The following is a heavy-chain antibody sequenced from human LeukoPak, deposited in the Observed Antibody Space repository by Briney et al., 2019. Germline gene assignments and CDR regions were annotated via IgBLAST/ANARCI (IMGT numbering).Heavy chain of an antibody. J-gene: IGHJ4*02. CDR1: GFTLSSYA. V-gene: IGHV3-30*04. CDR3: AKDSGEGMITFGGVIVTTFDY. Sequence: GGSLRLSCSASGFTLSSYAMHWVRQAPGKGLEWVAVISYDGSNKYYADSVKGRFTISRDNSKNTLYLQMNSLRAEDTAVYYCAKDSGEGMITFGGVIVTTFDYWGQGTLVTVSS. D-gene: IGHD3-16*02. CDR2: ISYDGSNK.